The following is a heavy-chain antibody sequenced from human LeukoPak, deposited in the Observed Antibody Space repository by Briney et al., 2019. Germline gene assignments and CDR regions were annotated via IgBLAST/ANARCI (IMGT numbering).Heavy chain of an antibody. V-gene: IGHV4-39*07. Sequence: SETLSLTCTVSGGSISSSSYYWGWIRQPPGKGLEWIGSIYYSGSTYYNPSLKSRVTISVDTSKNQFSLKLSSVTAADTAVYYCARDEYYGSGSYFDYWGQGTLVTVSS. D-gene: IGHD3-10*01. CDR1: GGSISSSSYY. J-gene: IGHJ4*02. CDR2: IYYSGST. CDR3: ARDEYYGSGSYFDY.